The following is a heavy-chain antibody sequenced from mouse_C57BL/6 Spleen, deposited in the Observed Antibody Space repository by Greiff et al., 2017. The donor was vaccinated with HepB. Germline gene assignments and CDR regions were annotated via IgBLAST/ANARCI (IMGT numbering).Heavy chain of an antibody. V-gene: IGHV1-64*01. J-gene: IGHJ4*01. Sequence: QVQLQQPGAELVKPGASVKLSCKASGYTFTSYWMNWVKQRPGQGLEWIGMIHPNSGSTNYNEKFKSKATLTVDKSSSTAYMQLSSLTSEDSAVYYCARRGYDGYYDAMDYWGQGASVTVSS. D-gene: IGHD2-3*01. CDR3: ARRGYDGYYDAMDY. CDR1: GYTFTSYW. CDR2: IHPNSGST.